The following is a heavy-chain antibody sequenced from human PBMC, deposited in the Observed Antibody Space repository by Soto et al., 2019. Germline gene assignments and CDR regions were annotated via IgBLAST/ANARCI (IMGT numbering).Heavy chain of an antibody. CDR2: ISWDGGST. V-gene: IGHV3-43*01. Sequence: GGSLRLSCAASGFTFDDYTMHWVRQAPGKGLEWVSLISWDGGSTYYADSVKGRFTISRDNSKNSLYLQMNSLRTEDTALYYCAKDIHKYYYDSSGYSHFDYWGQGTLVTVSS. J-gene: IGHJ4*02. CDR3: AKDIHKYYYDSSGYSHFDY. D-gene: IGHD3-22*01. CDR1: GFTFDDYT.